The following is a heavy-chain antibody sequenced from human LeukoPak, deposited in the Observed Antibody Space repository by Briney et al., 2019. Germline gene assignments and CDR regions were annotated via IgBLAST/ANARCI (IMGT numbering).Heavy chain of an antibody. CDR1: GDSISSYY. Sequence: SETLSLTYTVSGDSISSYYWSWIRQPAGKGLEWIGRIYTRGSINYNPPLKSRVTMSVDTSKNRFSLNLSSVTAADTAVYYCARGKVGTDFDYWGQGTLVTVSS. CDR2: IYTRGSI. J-gene: IGHJ4*02. V-gene: IGHV4-4*07. CDR3: ARGKVGTDFDY. D-gene: IGHD1-1*01.